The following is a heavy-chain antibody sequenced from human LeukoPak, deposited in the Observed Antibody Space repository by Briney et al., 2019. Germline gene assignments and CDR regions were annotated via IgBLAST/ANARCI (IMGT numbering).Heavy chain of an antibody. CDR3: AKAGSGYYPDY. J-gene: IGHJ4*02. V-gene: IGHV3-11*05. D-gene: IGHD3-3*01. CDR1: GFTFSDYY. CDR2: ISSSYT. Sequence: PGGSLRLSCAASGFTFSDYYMSWIRQAPGKGLEWVSYISSSYTNYADSVKGRFTISRDNAKNSLYLQMNSLRAEDTAVCYCAKAGSGYYPDYWGQGTLVTVSS.